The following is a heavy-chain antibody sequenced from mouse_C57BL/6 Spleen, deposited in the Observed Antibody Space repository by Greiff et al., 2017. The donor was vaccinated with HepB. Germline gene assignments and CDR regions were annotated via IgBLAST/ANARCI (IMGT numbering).Heavy chain of an antibody. J-gene: IGHJ2*01. V-gene: IGHV1-82*01. CDR2: IYPGDGDT. CDR1: GYAFSSSW. CDR3: ARALYDYLDY. D-gene: IGHD2-3*01. Sequence: VQLVESGPELVKPGASVKISCKASGYAFSSSWMNWVKQRPGKGLEWIGRIYPGDGDTNYNGKFKGKATLTADKSSSTAYMQLSSLTSEDSAVYFCARALYDYLDYWGQGTTLTVSS.